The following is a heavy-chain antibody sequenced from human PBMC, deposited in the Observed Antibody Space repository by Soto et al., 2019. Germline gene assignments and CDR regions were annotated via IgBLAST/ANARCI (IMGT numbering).Heavy chain of an antibody. D-gene: IGHD3-10*01. V-gene: IGHV3-23*01. J-gene: IGHJ6*02. CDR3: AKDGKMRTKVWFPAGYGMDV. CDR1: GFTFSRYA. Sequence: GGSLRLSCAASGFTFSRYAMNWVRQAPGRGLQWISGISVSGDNTSYVESVRGRFTVYRDNSKNTLYLQMNNLRAEDTALYYCAKDGKMRTKVWFPAGYGMDVWGQGTKVTVYS. CDR2: ISVSGDNT.